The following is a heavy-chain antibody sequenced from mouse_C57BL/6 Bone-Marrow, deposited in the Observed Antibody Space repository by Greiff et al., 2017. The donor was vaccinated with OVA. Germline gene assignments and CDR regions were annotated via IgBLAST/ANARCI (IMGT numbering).Heavy chain of an antibody. CDR1: GFNIKDDY. V-gene: IGHV14-4*01. J-gene: IGHJ3*01. Sequence: EVQLQPSGAELVRPGASVKLSCTASGFNIKDDYMHWVKQRPEQGLEWIGWIDPENGDTEYASKFQGKATITADTSSNTAYLQLSSLTSEDTAVYYCTPLYDGYLWFAYWGQGTLVTVSA. CDR2: IDPENGDT. D-gene: IGHD2-3*01. CDR3: TPLYDGYLWFAY.